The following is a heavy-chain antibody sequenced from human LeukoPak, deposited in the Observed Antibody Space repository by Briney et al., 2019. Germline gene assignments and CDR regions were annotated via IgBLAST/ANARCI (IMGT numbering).Heavy chain of an antibody. CDR3: ARGGESIAARPTYYYYMDV. CDR2: INPNSGGT. CDR1: GYTFTGYY. D-gene: IGHD6-6*01. V-gene: IGHV1-2*02. Sequence: ASVKVSCKASGYTFTGYYMHWVRQAPGQGLEWMGWINPNSGGTNYAQKFQGRVTMTRDTSISTAYMELSRLRSDDTAVYYCARGGESIAARPTYYYYMDVWGKGTTVTVSS. J-gene: IGHJ6*03.